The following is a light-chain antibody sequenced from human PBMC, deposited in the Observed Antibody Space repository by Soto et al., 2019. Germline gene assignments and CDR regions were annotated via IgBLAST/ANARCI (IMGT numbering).Light chain of an antibody. V-gene: IGKV3-15*01. Sequence: EILMTQSPATLSVSPGERATLSCRASQSVSSNLAWYQQKPGQAPRLLIYGASNRATGIPARFSGSGSETEFTLTISSLQSEDFAVYYCQHYNNWPYTFGQGTKLEIK. CDR3: QHYNNWPYT. CDR1: QSVSSN. J-gene: IGKJ2*01. CDR2: GAS.